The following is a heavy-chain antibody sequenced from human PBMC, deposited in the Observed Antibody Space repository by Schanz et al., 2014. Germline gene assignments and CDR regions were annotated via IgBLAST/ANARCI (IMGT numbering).Heavy chain of an antibody. CDR1: GYSFTTYA. Sequence: QVQLVQSGAEVKKPGASVRASCKASGYSFTTYAVNWVRQATGQGLEWMGWMNTTTGNRGYAQNFQGRVTMTRDTSLKNAYMEMTDLKFEYAGVDDCGINYGDRALWGQGTLIAVSS. J-gene: IGHJ4*02. V-gene: IGHV1-8*01. CDR2: MNTTTGNR. CDR3: GINYGDRAL. D-gene: IGHD4-17*01.